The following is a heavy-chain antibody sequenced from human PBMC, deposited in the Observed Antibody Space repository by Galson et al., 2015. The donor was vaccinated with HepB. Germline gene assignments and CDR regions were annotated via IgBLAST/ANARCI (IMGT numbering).Heavy chain of an antibody. V-gene: IGHV3-33*08. CDR2: IWYDGSNK. CDR1: GFTFSSYG. D-gene: IGHD1-26*01. Sequence: SLRLSCAASGFTFSSYGMHWVRQAPGKGLEWVAVIWYDGSNKYYADSVKGRFTISRDNSKNTLYLQMNSLRAEDTAVYYCARESLIVGAMFVGFQHWGQGTLVTVSS. CDR3: ARESLIVGAMFVGFQH. J-gene: IGHJ1*01.